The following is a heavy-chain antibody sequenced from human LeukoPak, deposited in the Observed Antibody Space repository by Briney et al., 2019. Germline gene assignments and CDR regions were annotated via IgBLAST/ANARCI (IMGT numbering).Heavy chain of an antibody. V-gene: IGHV3-15*01. CDR2: IKSKTDGGTT. CDR1: GLTFSNAW. Sequence: PGGSLRLSCAASGLTFSNAWMSWVRQAPGKGLEWVGRIKSKTDGGTTDYAAPVKGRFTISRDDSKNTLYLQMNSLKTEDTAVYYCATGATGTTWFAFEIWGQGTMVTVSS. CDR3: ATGATGTTWFAFEI. D-gene: IGHD1-1*01. J-gene: IGHJ3*02.